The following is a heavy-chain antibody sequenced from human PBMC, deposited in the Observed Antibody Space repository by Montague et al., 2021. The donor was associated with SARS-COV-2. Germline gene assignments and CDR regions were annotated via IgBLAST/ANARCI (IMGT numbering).Heavy chain of an antibody. CDR1: GDSTSCPNCY. D-gene: IGHD4-17*01. V-gene: IGHV4-39*01. CDR2: IYNSGTT. J-gene: IGHJ5*02. Sequence: SETLSLTCTVSGDSTSCPNCYWGWIRQAPGKGLDWIGTIYNSGTTYYNPSLKSRLTISIATSKHQLSLKLTSVTAADTAVYYCAGHRNYGDHSLDNWFHPWGQGTLVTVSS. CDR3: AGHRNYGDHSLDNWFHP.